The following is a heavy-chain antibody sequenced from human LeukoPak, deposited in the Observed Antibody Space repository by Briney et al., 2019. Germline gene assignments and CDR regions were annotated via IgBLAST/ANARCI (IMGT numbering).Heavy chain of an antibody. J-gene: IGHJ4*02. CDR2: MQSTGNS. Sequence: SETVSLTCSVSGDPISTYHWNWIRKPPGKGLEWIGYMQSTGNSKYNPSLRSRVTMFVDTSKNQVALILSSVTAADTAVYYCARDKRHSYGRYFDHWGQGALVTVSS. CDR1: GDPISTYH. CDR3: ARDKRHSYGRYFDH. D-gene: IGHD5-18*01. V-gene: IGHV4-59*01.